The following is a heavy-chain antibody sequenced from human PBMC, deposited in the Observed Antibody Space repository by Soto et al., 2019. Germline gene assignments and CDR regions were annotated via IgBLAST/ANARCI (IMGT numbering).Heavy chain of an antibody. V-gene: IGHV4-61*01. CDR3: ARDIRGYSRAFDY. D-gene: IGHD5-18*01. Sequence: PSYALSLTSTVAGDSVSSENYYWTWIRQPPGKGLEWIGYIYSSGSTNYNPSLKSRVTISLDTSSNQFSLKLTSVTAADTAVYYCARDIRGYSRAFDYWGQGTLVTGSS. CDR2: IYSSGST. J-gene: IGHJ4*02. CDR1: GDSVSSENYY.